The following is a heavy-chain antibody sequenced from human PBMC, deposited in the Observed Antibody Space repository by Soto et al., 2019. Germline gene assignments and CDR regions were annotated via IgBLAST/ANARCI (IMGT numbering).Heavy chain of an antibody. V-gene: IGHV3-23*01. D-gene: IGHD2-2*01. Sequence: PGGSLRLSCEASVFTFSNYAMSWVRQAPGKGLEWVSAISGFGGSTYYADSVKGRLTISRDNSKNTLFLQMNSLRADDTAVYYCAKETAPAAGDYLDHWGQGALVTVSS. J-gene: IGHJ4*02. CDR2: ISGFGGST. CDR1: VFTFSNYA. CDR3: AKETAPAAGDYLDH.